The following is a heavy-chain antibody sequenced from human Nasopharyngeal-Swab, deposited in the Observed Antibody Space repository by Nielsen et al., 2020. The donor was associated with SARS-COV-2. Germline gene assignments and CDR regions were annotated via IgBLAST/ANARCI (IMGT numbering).Heavy chain of an antibody. CDR3: ARRGSSGEVDY. CDR2: ISYDGSNK. J-gene: IGHJ4*02. CDR1: GFTFSSYG. Sequence: GESLKISCAASGFTFSSYGMHWVRQAPGRGLEWVAVISYDGSNKYYADSVKGRFTISRDNSKNTLYLQMNSLRAEDMAVYYCARRGSSGEVDYWGQGTLVTVSS. D-gene: IGHD6-19*01. V-gene: IGHV3-30*19.